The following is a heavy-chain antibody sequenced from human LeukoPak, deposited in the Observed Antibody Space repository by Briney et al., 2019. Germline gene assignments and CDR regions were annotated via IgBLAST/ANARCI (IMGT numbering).Heavy chain of an antibody. D-gene: IGHD3-10*01. Sequence: SETLTLTCSVSGAPISSYWSWIRQPAGKGLEWIGRIYGSGSTKYNPSLKSRVTISVDTSKNQFSLKLSSVTAADTAVYFCARVYYGRTYDYWYFDLWGRGTLVTVSS. CDR3: ARVYYGRTYDYWYFDL. CDR2: IYGSGST. CDR1: GAPISSY. V-gene: IGHV4-4*07. J-gene: IGHJ2*01.